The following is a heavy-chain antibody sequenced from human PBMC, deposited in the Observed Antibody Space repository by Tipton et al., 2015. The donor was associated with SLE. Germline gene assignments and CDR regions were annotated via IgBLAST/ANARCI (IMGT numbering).Heavy chain of an antibody. J-gene: IGHJ4*02. V-gene: IGHV4-59*01. D-gene: IGHD6-13*01. Sequence: TLSLTCNVSGDSFTYYHWSLIRQPPGKGLEWIGYVYYSGNTNYNPSLKSRVTISVDTSKNEFSLKLTSVSPADTDVYFSARGPYGAAASYDYWGQGTLVTVSS. CDR3: ARGPYGAAASYDY. CDR1: GDSFTYYH. CDR2: VYYSGNT.